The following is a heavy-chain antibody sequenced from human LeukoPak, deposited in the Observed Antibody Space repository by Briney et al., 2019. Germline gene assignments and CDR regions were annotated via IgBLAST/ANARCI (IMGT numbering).Heavy chain of an antibody. V-gene: IGHV1-2*02. CDR3: ARNTYSSGEPTRFWFDP. CDR2: INPNSGGT. Sequence: ASVKVSCKASGYTFTGYYMHWVRQAPGQGLEWMGWINPNSGGTNYAQKFQGRVTMTRDTSISTAYMELSRLRSDDTAVYYCARNTYSSGEPTRFWFDPWGQGTLVTVSS. D-gene: IGHD6-19*01. CDR1: GYTFTGYY. J-gene: IGHJ5*02.